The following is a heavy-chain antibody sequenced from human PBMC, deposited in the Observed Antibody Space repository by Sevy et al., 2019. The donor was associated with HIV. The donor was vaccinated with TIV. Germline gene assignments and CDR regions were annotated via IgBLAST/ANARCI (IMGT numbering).Heavy chain of an antibody. D-gene: IGHD1-26*01. CDR1: GFSFSYYG. CDR2: ISHDGINE. V-gene: IGHV3-30*18. J-gene: IGHJ6*02. CDR3: ANAYSGSYSHSYLYALDV. Sequence: GGSLRLSCIGSGFSFSYYGIHWVRQSPGKGLDWVALISHDGINEYYADSVKGRFTIPRENSKNTVYLEMNSLRNEDTVIYFCANAYSGSYSHSYLYALDVWGQGTTVTVSS.